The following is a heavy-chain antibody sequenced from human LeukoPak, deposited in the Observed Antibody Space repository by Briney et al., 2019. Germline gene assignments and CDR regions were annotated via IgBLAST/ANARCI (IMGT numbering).Heavy chain of an antibody. CDR3: ATNILVRDIINWFDS. J-gene: IGHJ5*01. V-gene: IGHV1-2*02. D-gene: IGHD3-10*01. CDR1: GYSFADYY. Sequence: ASVKVSCKASGYSFADYYMHWVRQAPGQGLEWMGWIKPNSGDTRSAQKFQGRVTMTRDTSISTAYMELSSLRYDDTAVYYCATNILVRDIINWFDSWGQRTLVTVSS. CDR2: IKPNSGDT.